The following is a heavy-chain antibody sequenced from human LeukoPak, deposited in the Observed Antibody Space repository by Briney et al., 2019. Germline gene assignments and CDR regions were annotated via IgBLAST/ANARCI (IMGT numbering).Heavy chain of an antibody. D-gene: IGHD6-6*01. CDR3: AKDHGSSPDYFDY. J-gene: IGHJ4*02. Sequence: GGSLRLSCEASGFTFSYAWMNWVRQAPGKGLEWVSAISGSGGNTYNADSVRGRFTISRDNSKNTLYLQMSRLGADDTAVYYCAKDHGSSPDYFDYWGQGTLVTVSS. V-gene: IGHV3-23*01. CDR2: ISGSGGNT. CDR1: GFTFSYAW.